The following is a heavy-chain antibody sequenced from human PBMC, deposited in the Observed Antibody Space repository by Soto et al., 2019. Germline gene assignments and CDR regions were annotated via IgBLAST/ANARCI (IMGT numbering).Heavy chain of an antibody. D-gene: IGHD3-22*01. Sequence: PSETLSLTCTVSGGSISSGGYYWSWIRQHPGKGLEWIGYIYYSGSTYYNPSLKSRVTISVDTSKNQFSLKLSSVTAADTAVYYCARVVRRNGAKDKSDYYDDPSHAIDIRGQGTMVTVSS. CDR3: ARVVRRNGAKDKSDYYDDPSHAIDI. CDR2: IYYSGST. CDR1: GGSISSGGYY. V-gene: IGHV4-31*03. J-gene: IGHJ3*02.